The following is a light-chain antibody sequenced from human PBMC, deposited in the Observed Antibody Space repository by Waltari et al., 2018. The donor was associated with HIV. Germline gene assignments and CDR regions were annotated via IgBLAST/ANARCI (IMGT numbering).Light chain of an antibody. CDR3: CSYTGTYTLL. CDR1: SSDVGDYNY. J-gene: IGLJ3*02. V-gene: IGLV2-11*01. CDR2: DVT. Sequence: QSALTQPRSVSGYPGQSVTISCTGTSSDVGDYNYVSWYQQHPGKAPKVMIYDVTKRPSGVPDRFSGSKSGNTASLTISGLQAEDEADYYCCSYTGTYTLLFGGGTKLTVL.